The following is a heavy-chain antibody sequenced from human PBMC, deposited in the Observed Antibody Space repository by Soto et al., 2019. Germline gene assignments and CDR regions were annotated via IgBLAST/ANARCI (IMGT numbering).Heavy chain of an antibody. V-gene: IGHV3-30*18. J-gene: IGHJ6*02. CDR1: GFTFSSYG. CDR2: ISCDGSNK. Sequence: GGSLRLSCAASGFTFSSYGMHWVRQAPGKGLEWVAVISCDGSNKYYADSVKGRFTISRDNSKNTLYLQMNSLRAEDTAVYYCAKLPVVTPRYYYYGMDVWGQGTTVTVSS. CDR3: AKLPVVTPRYYYYGMDV. D-gene: IGHD2-21*02.